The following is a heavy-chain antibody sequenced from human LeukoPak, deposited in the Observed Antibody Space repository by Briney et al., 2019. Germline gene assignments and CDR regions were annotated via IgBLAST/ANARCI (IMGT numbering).Heavy chain of an antibody. D-gene: IGHD1-1*01. CDR3: ARLPLEGGAFDI. V-gene: IGHV4-39*01. Sequence: SETLSLTCTVSGGSISSSSYYWGWIRQPPGKGLEWIGSIYYSGSTYYNPSLKSRVTISVDTSKNQFSLKLSSVTAADTAMYYCARLPLEGGAFDIWGQGTMVTVSS. J-gene: IGHJ3*02. CDR1: GGSISSSSYY. CDR2: IYYSGST.